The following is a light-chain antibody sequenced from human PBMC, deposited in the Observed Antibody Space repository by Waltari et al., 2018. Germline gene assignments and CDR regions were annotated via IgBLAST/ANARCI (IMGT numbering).Light chain of an antibody. J-gene: IGKJ1*01. CDR2: GAS. CDR3: QKYDRLPAT. Sequence: IVLTQSPGTLSRSPGEHDTLSCRASQSVSRFSAWYQQKPGQAPRLLIYGASTRATGIPDRLSGSGSGTDFSLTISRLEPEDFAVYYCQKYDRLPATFGQGTKVEIK. CDR1: QSVSRF. V-gene: IGKV3-20*01.